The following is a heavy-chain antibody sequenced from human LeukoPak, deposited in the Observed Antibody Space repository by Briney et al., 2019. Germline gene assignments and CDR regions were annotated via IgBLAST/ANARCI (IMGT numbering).Heavy chain of an antibody. D-gene: IGHD6-13*01. CDR1: GGSISSSSYY. Sequence: SETLSLTCTVSGGSISSSSYYWGWIRQPPGKGLEWIGSIYYSGSTYYNPSLKSRVTISVDTSKNQFSLKLSSVTAADTAVYYCARRAGYSSSWWAHWFDPWGQGTLVTVSS. CDR2: IYYSGST. J-gene: IGHJ5*02. V-gene: IGHV4-39*01. CDR3: ARRAGYSSSWWAHWFDP.